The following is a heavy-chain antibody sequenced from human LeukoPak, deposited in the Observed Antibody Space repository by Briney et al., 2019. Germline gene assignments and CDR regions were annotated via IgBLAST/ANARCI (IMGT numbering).Heavy chain of an antibody. CDR1: GYSFSNSW. CDR3: ARQRTSENWFDS. V-gene: IGHV5-51*01. J-gene: IGHJ5*01. Sequence: GESLKISCKASGYSFSNSWIGWVRQVPGKGLEWMGIIYPGDSHTIYSLSFQGQITISADKSITTAYLQWSSLEASDTAMYYCARQRTSENWFDSWGQGTPVTVSS. D-gene: IGHD1-14*01. CDR2: IYPGDSHT.